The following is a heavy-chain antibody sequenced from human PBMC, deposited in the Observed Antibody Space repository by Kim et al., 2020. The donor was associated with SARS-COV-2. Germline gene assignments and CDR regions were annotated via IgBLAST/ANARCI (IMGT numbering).Heavy chain of an antibody. CDR2: T. Sequence: TSYADSVRGRFTISRDDARNTLYLQMNSLRAEDTAVYYCARYTMTTGGDYWGQGTLVTVSS. D-gene: IGHD4-17*01. J-gene: IGHJ4*02. CDR3: ARYTMTTGGDY. V-gene: IGHV3-74*01.